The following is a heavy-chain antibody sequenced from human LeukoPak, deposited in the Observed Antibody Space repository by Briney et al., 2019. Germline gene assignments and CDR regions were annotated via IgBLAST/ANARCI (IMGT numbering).Heavy chain of an antibody. V-gene: IGHV3-20*04. CDR2: INWNGGST. CDR3: ARDVSWGTSYFDY. D-gene: IGHD1-1*01. Sequence: GGSLRLSCIASGFTFDDHGMSWVRQAPGKGLEWVSNINWNGGSTGYVDSVKGRFTISRDNGKNSLYLQMNSLRVEDTAFYYCARDVSWGTSYFDYSGQGILVTVSS. J-gene: IGHJ4*02. CDR1: GFTFDDHG.